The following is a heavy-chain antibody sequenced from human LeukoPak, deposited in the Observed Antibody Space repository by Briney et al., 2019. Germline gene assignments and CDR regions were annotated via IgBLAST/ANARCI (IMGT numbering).Heavy chain of an antibody. Sequence: ASVKVSCKASGYTFTGYYMHWVRQAPGQGLEWMGWINPNSGGTNYAQKFQGRVTMTRDTSISTAYMELSRLRSDDTAVYYCARDRDYGSGSYPWFDPWGQGILVTVSS. D-gene: IGHD3-10*01. V-gene: IGHV1-2*02. J-gene: IGHJ5*02. CDR3: ARDRDYGSGSYPWFDP. CDR1: GYTFTGYY. CDR2: INPNSGGT.